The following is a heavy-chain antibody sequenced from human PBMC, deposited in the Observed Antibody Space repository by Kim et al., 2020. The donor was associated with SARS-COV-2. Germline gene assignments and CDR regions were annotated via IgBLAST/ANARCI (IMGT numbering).Heavy chain of an antibody. D-gene: IGHD3-10*01. CDR1: GFTFSSYS. CDR3: ARDNYYGSGSYLDAFDI. CDR2: ISSSSSTI. V-gene: IGHV3-48*02. J-gene: IGHJ3*02. Sequence: GGSLRLSCAASGFTFSSYSMNWVRQAPGKGLEWVSYISSSSSTIYYADSVKGRFTISRDNAKNSLYLQMNSLRDEDTAVYYCARDNYYGSGSYLDAFDIWGQGTMVTLSS.